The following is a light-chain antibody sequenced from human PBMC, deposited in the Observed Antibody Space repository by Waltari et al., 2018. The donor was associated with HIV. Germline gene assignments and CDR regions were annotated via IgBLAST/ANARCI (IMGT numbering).Light chain of an antibody. J-gene: IGLJ2*01. CDR3: LLSYSGARGV. Sequence: QAVVTQEPSLTVSPGGTVTLTCGSSTGAVTSGHHPNWFQQKPGQAPRTLIYDTSNKHSWTPARFSGSLLGGKAALTLSGAQPEDEAEYYCLLSYSGARGVFGGGTKLTVL. CDR2: DTS. V-gene: IGLV7-46*01. CDR1: TGAVTSGHH.